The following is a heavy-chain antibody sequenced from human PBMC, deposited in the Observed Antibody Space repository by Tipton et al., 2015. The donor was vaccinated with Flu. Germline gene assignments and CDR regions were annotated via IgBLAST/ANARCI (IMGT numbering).Heavy chain of an antibody. CDR3: ARGQKGSFTRYRGVGAFDF. CDR1: GYTFTTYW. Sequence: QLVQSGAEVKKPGESLKISCKGSGYTFTTYWIGWVRQMPGKGLEWMGIIYPGDSDSRYSPSFQGQVTISADKSVTTAYLQWSSLKAADSAMYYCARGQKGSFTRYRGVGAFDFWGHGTMVTVSS. CDR2: IYPGDSDS. V-gene: IGHV5-51*03. J-gene: IGHJ3*01. D-gene: IGHD2-15*01.